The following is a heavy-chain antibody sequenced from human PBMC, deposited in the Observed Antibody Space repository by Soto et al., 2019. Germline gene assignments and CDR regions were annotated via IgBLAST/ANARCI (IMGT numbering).Heavy chain of an antibody. CDR1: GFTFSSYG. CDR3: AKGYDSSGYYHFDY. CDR2: ISYDGSNK. J-gene: IGHJ4*02. Sequence: GGSLRLSCAASGFTFSSYGMHWVRQAPGKGLEWVAVISYDGSNKYYADSVKGRFTISRDNSENTLYLQMNSLRAEDTAVYYCAKGYDSSGYYHFDYWGQGTLVTVSS. V-gene: IGHV3-30*18. D-gene: IGHD3-22*01.